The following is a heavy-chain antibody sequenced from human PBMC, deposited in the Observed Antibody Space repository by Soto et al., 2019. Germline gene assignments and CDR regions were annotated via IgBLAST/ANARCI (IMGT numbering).Heavy chain of an antibody. CDR2: ITGSGSSI. CDR1: GFSFDKYA. CDR3: AKDDVPGYGLWLVSA. V-gene: IGHV3-23*01. Sequence: GTLRLSCVASGFSFDKYAISWFGHAPGKGQEWVSGITGSGSSIQYTASVKGRFTISRDNSKNTVYLQMDYLRAEDTAMYYCAKDDVPGYGLWLVSAWGQGTPVTVSS. D-gene: IGHD3-9*01. J-gene: IGHJ5*02.